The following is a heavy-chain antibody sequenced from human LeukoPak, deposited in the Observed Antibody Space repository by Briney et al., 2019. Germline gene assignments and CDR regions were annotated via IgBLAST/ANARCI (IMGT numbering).Heavy chain of an antibody. CDR1: GGSISSSNW. CDR2: IYYSGNT. Sequence: SETLSLTCAVSGGSISSSNWWSWVRQPPGKGLEWIGYIYYSGNTYYNPSLQSRVTISVDTSKNQFSLNLSSATAADTAVFYCARGHDYFDYWGQGTLVTVSS. V-gene: IGHV4-30-4*01. CDR3: ARGHDYFDY. J-gene: IGHJ4*02.